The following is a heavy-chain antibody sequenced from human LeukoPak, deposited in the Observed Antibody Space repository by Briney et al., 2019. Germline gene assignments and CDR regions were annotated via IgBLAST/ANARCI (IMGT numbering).Heavy chain of an antibody. CDR3: ARDRGPHSGSYYEDY. J-gene: IGHJ4*02. CDR1: GFTFSSYS. D-gene: IGHD1-26*01. V-gene: IGHV3-21*01. Sequence: PGGSLRLSCAASGFTFSSYSMNWVRQAPGKGLEWVSSISSSSSYIYYADSVKGRFTISRDNAKNSLYPQMNSLRAEDTAVYYCARDRGPHSGSYYEDYWGQGTLVTVSS. CDR2: ISSSSSYI.